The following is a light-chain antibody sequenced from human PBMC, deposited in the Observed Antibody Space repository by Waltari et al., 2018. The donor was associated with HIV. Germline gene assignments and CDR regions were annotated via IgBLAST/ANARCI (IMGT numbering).Light chain of an antibody. CDR2: NNN. CDR3: AAWSDSLRGPV. Sequence: QSVLTQPPSASGTPGQRVTISCSGSSSNIGGNTVHWYQQLPGTAPKLLIYNNNQRPSGVPDRFSGSKSGSSASLAISGLQSDDEADYYCAAWSDSLRGPVFGGGTKLTVL. J-gene: IGLJ3*02. CDR1: SSNIGGNT. V-gene: IGLV1-44*01.